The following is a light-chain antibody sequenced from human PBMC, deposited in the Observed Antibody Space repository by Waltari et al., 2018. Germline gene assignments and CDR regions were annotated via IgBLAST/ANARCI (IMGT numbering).Light chain of an antibody. J-gene: IGKJ4*01. V-gene: IGKV1-33*01. CDR2: DGS. CDR1: QDTSNY. CDR3: QQYHNLPLT. Sequence: DIQLPQSPSSLSAAVGDRVTITCQASQDTSNYINWYQQRPGKAPKLRRYDGSDLERGVPSRFSGSGSGTAFTFTISSLRPEDVATYFCQQYHNLPLTFGGGTKVDIK.